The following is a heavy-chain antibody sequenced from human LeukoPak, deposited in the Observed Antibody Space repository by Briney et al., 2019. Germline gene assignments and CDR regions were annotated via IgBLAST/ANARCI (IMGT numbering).Heavy chain of an antibody. D-gene: IGHD3-10*01. CDR3: AKDRAYYGSGSYGLVYYGMDV. CDR1: GFTFSSYA. Sequence: GGSLRLSCAASGFTFSSYAMSWVRQAPGKGLEWVSAISGSGGSTYYADSVKGRFTISRDNSKNTLYLQMNSLRAEDTAVYYCAKDRAYYGSGSYGLVYYGMDVWGQGTTVTVSS. V-gene: IGHV3-23*01. CDR2: ISGSGGST. J-gene: IGHJ6*02.